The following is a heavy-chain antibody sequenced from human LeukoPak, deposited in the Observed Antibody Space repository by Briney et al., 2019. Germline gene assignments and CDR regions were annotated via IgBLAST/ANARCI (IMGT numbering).Heavy chain of an antibody. CDR2: INPQSFST. D-gene: IGHD2/OR15-2a*01. CDR1: GYTFNNFV. V-gene: IGHV1-18*01. CDR3: AIGQSFYY. J-gene: IGHJ4*02. Sequence: ASLKVSCKASGYTFNNFVITWVRQAPGQGLEWVWWINPQSFSTRYAEKVQGRVTMTTETSTTTVYMQLRSLTSADTAVYFCAIGQSFYYWGQGTLVTVSS.